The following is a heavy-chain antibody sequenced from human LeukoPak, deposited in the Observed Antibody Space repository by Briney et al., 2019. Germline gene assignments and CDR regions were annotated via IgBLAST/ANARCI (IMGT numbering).Heavy chain of an antibody. CDR2: ISGSGGST. CDR3: AKTTKDSSGYLDY. Sequence: GGSLRLSCAASGFTFSTYGMSWVRQAPGKGLEWVSAISGSGGSTHYADSVKGRFTISRDNSKNTLYLQMNSLRAEDTAVYYCAKTTKDSSGYLDYWGQGTLVTVSS. J-gene: IGHJ4*02. CDR1: GFTFSTYG. V-gene: IGHV3-23*01. D-gene: IGHD3-22*01.